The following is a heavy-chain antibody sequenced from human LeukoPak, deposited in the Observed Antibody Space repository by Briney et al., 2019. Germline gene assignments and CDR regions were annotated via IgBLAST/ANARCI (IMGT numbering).Heavy chain of an antibody. V-gene: IGHV3-7*01. CDR1: GFTFSSSW. CDR2: INQDGSAK. D-gene: IGHD3-10*01. Sequence: GGSLRLSCAASGFTFSSSWMTWARQAPVKGLEWVASINQDGSAKYYVDSVKGRFTISRDNAENSLYLQMNSLRADDTAMYYCAREYYFSHIDGWGKGTTVTVSS. J-gene: IGHJ6*03. CDR3: AREYYFSHIDG.